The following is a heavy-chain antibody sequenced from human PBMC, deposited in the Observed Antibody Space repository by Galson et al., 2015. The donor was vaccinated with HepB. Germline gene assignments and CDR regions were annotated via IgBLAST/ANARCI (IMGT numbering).Heavy chain of an antibody. CDR3: AKLHDYGDYSFDY. J-gene: IGHJ4*02. Sequence: SLRLSCAASGFTFSSYGMHWVRQAPGKGLEWVAVISYDGSNKYYADSVKGRFTISRDNSKNTLYLQMNSLRAEDTAVNYCAKLHDYGDYSFDYWGQGTLVTVSS. CDR2: ISYDGSNK. D-gene: IGHD4-17*01. V-gene: IGHV3-30*18. CDR1: GFTFSSYG.